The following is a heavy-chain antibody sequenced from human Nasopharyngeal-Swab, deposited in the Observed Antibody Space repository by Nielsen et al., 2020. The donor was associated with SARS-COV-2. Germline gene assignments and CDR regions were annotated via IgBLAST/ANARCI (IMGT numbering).Heavy chain of an antibody. J-gene: IGHJ6*02. CDR1: GFTFSSYS. CDR3: ARAAEYYYDSRALDGMDV. CDR2: ISSSSSYI. Sequence: LSLTCAASGFTFSSYSMNWVRQAPGKGLEWVSSISSSSSYIYYADSVKSRFTISRDNAKNSLYLQMNSLRAEDTAVYYCARAAEYYYDSRALDGMDVWGQGTTVTVSS. D-gene: IGHD3-22*01. V-gene: IGHV3-21*01.